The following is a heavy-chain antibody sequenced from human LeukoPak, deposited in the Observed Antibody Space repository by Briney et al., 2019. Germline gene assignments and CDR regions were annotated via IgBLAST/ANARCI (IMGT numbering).Heavy chain of an antibody. CDR1: GGSFSGYY. D-gene: IGHD5-18*01. CDR3: ARGRYSYGTLPEY. V-gene: IGHV4-34*01. Sequence: KPSETLSLTCAVYGGSFSGYYWSWTRQPPGKGLEWLGEINHSGSTNYNPSLKSRVTISVDTSKNQFSLKLSSVTAADTAVYYCARGRYSYGTLPEYWGQGTLVTVSS. CDR2: INHSGST. J-gene: IGHJ4*02.